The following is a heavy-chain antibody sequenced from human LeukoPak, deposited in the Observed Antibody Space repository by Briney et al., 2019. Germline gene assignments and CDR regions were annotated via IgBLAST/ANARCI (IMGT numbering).Heavy chain of an antibody. D-gene: IGHD6-19*01. Sequence: KPGGSLRPSCAASGFTFSSYSVNWVRQAPGKGLEWVSSISSSSSYIYYADSVKGRFTISRDNAENSLYLQMNSLRAEDTAVYYCARWAVYYYYYMDVWGKGTTVTVSS. CDR2: ISSSSSYI. CDR3: ARWAVYYYYYMDV. J-gene: IGHJ6*03. CDR1: GFTFSSYS. V-gene: IGHV3-21*01.